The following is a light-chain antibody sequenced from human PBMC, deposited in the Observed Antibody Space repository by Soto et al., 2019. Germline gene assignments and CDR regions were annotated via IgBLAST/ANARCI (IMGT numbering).Light chain of an antibody. CDR3: QQYSDYWT. Sequence: DIQMTQSPSSLSASVGDRVTITCRASQGIRNDLGWYQQKPGKAPKLLIYDASNLETGVPSRFSGSGSGTEFTLTISSLQPDDFATYYCQQYSDYWTFGQGTKVDIK. CDR1: QGIRND. CDR2: DAS. V-gene: IGKV1-17*01. J-gene: IGKJ1*01.